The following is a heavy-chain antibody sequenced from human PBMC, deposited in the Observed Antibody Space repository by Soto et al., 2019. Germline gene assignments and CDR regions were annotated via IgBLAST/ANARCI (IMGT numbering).Heavy chain of an antibody. CDR1: GGSISSSSYY. D-gene: IGHD1-26*01. V-gene: IGHV4-39*01. CDR3: ARPLTVGGEGAFDI. Sequence: SETLSLTCTVSGGSISSSSYYWGWIRQPPGKGLEWIGSIYYSGSTYYNPSLKSRFTISVDTSKNQFSLKLSSVTAADTAVYYCARPLTVGGEGAFDIWGQGTMVTVSS. CDR2: IYYSGST. J-gene: IGHJ3*02.